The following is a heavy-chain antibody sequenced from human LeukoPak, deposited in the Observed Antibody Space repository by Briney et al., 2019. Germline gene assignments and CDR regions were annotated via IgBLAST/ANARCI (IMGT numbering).Heavy chain of an antibody. Sequence: SETLSLTCTVSCGPISSSSYYWGWVRQPPGKGLEWIGSIYYSGSTYYNPSLKSRVTISVDTSKNQFSLNLSSVTAADTAVYYCARGGVGPTTNWFDPWGRGTLVAVSS. V-gene: IGHV4-39*01. D-gene: IGHD1-26*01. CDR1: CGPISSSSYY. CDR3: ARGGVGPTTNWFDP. J-gene: IGHJ5*02. CDR2: IYYSGST.